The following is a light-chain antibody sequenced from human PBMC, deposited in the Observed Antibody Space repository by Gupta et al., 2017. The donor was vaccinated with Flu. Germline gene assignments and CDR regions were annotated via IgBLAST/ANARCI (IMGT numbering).Light chain of an antibody. CDR3: AAWDDSRNGLWV. V-gene: IGLV1-44*01. Sequence: VTSSVSGSSSNIGSNVVSWYQHVPGRAPKLLIYNDNQRPSGVPDRFSGSKSGTSASLAISGLQAEDEADYYGAAWDDSRNGLWVFGGGTQLTVL. CDR2: NDN. CDR1: SSNIGSNV. J-gene: IGLJ3*02.